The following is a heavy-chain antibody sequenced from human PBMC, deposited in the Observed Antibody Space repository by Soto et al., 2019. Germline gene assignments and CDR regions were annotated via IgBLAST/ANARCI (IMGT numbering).Heavy chain of an antibody. CDR3: ARDHSPYSSGWYGQGAFDI. CDR2: IYYSGST. J-gene: IGHJ3*02. D-gene: IGHD6-19*01. V-gene: IGHV4-61*01. Sequence: SETLSLTCTVSGGSVSSGSYYWSWIRQPPGKGLEWIGYIYYSGSTNYNPSLKSRVTISVDTSKNQFSLKLSSVTAADTAVYYCARDHSPYSSGWYGQGAFDIWGQGTMVSV. CDR1: GGSVSSGSYY.